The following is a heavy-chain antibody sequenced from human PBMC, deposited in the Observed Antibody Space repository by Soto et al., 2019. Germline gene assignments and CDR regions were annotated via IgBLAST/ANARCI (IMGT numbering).Heavy chain of an antibody. Sequence: GASVKVSCKASGGTFSSYTISWVRQAPGQGLEWMGGIIPIFGTANYAQKFQGRVTITADESTSTAYMELSSLRSEGTAVYYCARSGYYYDSSGYYPPFDYWGQGTLVTVSS. CDR1: GGTFSSYT. CDR3: ARSGYYYDSSGYYPPFDY. V-gene: IGHV1-69*13. D-gene: IGHD3-22*01. J-gene: IGHJ4*02. CDR2: IIPIFGTA.